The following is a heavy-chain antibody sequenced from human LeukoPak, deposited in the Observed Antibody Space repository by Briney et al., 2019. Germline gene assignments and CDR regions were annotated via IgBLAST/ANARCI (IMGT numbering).Heavy chain of an antibody. CDR2: ISYDGSNR. D-gene: IGHD4-17*01. Sequence: QPGRSLRLSCAASGFTFSNYAMYWVRQAPGKGLEWVAVISYDGSNRYYADSVKGRFTTSRDNSKNTLYLQMNSLRVEDTAVYYCARGPYGDSWGQGAPVTVSS. CDR1: GFTFSNYA. V-gene: IGHV3-30-3*01. CDR3: ARGPYGDS. J-gene: IGHJ4*02.